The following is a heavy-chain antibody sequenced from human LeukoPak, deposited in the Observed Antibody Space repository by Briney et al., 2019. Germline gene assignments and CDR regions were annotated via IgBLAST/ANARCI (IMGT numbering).Heavy chain of an antibody. D-gene: IGHD5-12*01. Sequence: PGGSLRLSCAASGFTFSTYGMTWVRQAPGKGLEWISYISSSSDSIKYADSVKGRFTSSRDNAKNSLYLQMNSLRAEDTAVYYCTKSRISVSGQADHWGQGTLVTVSS. CDR2: ISSSSDSI. V-gene: IGHV3-48*04. J-gene: IGHJ4*02. CDR1: GFTFSTYG. CDR3: TKSRISVSGQADH.